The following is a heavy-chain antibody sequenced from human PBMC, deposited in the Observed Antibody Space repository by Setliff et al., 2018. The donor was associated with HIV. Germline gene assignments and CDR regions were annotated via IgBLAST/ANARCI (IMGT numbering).Heavy chain of an antibody. D-gene: IGHD3-3*01. Sequence: ASVKVSCKASGYTLTDFYIHWVRQAPGQGLEWMGWITPNSGGTEYAGKFQGRVTLTRDTSINTAYMEVTRLTSDDTAVHYCAGVSSQFSEWRKDYFEYWGQGSLVTV. CDR1: GYTLTDFY. J-gene: IGHJ4*02. CDR2: ITPNSGGT. V-gene: IGHV1-2*02. CDR3: AGVSSQFSEWRKDYFEY.